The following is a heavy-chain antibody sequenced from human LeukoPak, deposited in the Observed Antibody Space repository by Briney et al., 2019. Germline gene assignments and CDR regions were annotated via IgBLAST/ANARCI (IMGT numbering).Heavy chain of an antibody. V-gene: IGHV5-51*01. D-gene: IGHD1-26*01. Sequence: GESLKISCKCSGYSFITYWIGWVRQMPGKGLEWMGIIYPGDSETTYSPSFQGQVIISADKSISTAYLQWTSLKASDTAMYYCARRVHRGGSYSSHSDYWGQGTLVTVSS. CDR2: IYPGDSET. CDR3: ARRVHRGGSYSSHSDY. J-gene: IGHJ4*02. CDR1: GYSFITYW.